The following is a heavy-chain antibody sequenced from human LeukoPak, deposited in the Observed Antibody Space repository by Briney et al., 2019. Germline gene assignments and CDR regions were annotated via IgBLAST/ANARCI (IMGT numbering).Heavy chain of an antibody. CDR2: IYYSGTI. CDR1: GGSVTRYY. D-gene: IGHD2-15*01. Sequence: SGTLSLSSTDSGGSVTRYYWTWMRQPPGKGREWMGHIYYSGTITCNPSLTRRVTTSSDTSKNKFSPNWISVTAADTARYYSFRSCPPCSCDFDSWGQGTLVTVSS. CDR3: FRSCPPCSCDFDS. J-gene: IGHJ4*02. V-gene: IGHV4-59*02.